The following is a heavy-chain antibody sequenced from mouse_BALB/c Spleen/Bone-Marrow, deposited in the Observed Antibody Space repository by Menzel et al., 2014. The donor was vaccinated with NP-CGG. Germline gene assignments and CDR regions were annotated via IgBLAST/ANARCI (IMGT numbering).Heavy chain of an antibody. CDR1: SYSFTDYN. J-gene: IGHJ4*01. CDR3: SRARGYAMDY. Sequence: HLVESGPELVKPGAPVKVSCQASSYSFTDYNIYWVKQSHGKSLEWIGYIDPYNGATNYSQKFKGQATLTVDKSSSTAFMHLNSLTSADSAVYYCSRARGYAMDYWGQGTSVTVSS. V-gene: IGHV1S135*01. CDR2: IDPYNGAT.